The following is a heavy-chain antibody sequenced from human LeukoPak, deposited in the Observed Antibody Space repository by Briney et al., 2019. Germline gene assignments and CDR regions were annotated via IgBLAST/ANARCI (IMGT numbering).Heavy chain of an antibody. D-gene: IGHD3-3*01. Sequence: PSETLSLTCTVSGGSISSGDYYWSWIRQPPGKGLEWIGYIYYSGSTYYNPSLKSRVTISVDTSKNQFSLKLSSVTAADTAAYYCARYGITIFGVVIITWGQGTLVTVSS. CDR1: GGSISSGDYY. J-gene: IGHJ5*02. V-gene: IGHV4-30-4*01. CDR2: IYYSGST. CDR3: ARYGITIFGVVIIT.